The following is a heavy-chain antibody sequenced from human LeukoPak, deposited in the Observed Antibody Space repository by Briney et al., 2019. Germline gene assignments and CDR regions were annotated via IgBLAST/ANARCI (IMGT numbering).Heavy chain of an antibody. CDR3: ARGRYSSGWYMEPLFDY. CDR2: IYYSGST. Sequence: PSETLSLTCTVSGGSFSSYYWSWIRQPPGKGLEWIGYIYYSGSTNYNPSLKSRVTISVDTSKNQFSLKLSSVTAADTAVYYCARGRYSSGWYMEPLFDYWGQGTLVTVSS. J-gene: IGHJ4*02. V-gene: IGHV4-59*01. CDR1: GGSFSSYY. D-gene: IGHD6-19*01.